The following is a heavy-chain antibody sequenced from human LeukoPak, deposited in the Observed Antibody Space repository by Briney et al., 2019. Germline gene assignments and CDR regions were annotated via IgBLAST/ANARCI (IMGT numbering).Heavy chain of an antibody. CDR2: INPNSGGT. D-gene: IGHD3-3*01. V-gene: IGHV1-2*02. CDR1: GYTFTGYY. Sequence: GASVKVSCKASGYTFTGYYMHWVRQAPGQGLEWMGWINPNSGGTNYAQKFQGRVTMTRDTSIYTAYMELHKLTSDDTAVYYCARDSYDYWSGLGYWFDPWGQGTLVTVSS. J-gene: IGHJ5*02. CDR3: ARDSYDYWSGLGYWFDP.